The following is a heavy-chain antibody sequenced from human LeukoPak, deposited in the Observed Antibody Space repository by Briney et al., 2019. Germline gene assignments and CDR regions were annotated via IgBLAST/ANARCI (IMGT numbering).Heavy chain of an antibody. Sequence: GAPVKVSCKASGGTFSSYAISWVRQAPGQGLEWMGRIIPILGIANYAQKFQGRVTITADKSTSTAYMELSSLRSEDTAVYYCARPTSAYGSGSYYVYWGQGTLVTVSS. J-gene: IGHJ4*02. CDR3: ARPTSAYGSGSYYVY. CDR2: IIPILGIA. V-gene: IGHV1-69*04. CDR1: GGTFSSYA. D-gene: IGHD3-10*01.